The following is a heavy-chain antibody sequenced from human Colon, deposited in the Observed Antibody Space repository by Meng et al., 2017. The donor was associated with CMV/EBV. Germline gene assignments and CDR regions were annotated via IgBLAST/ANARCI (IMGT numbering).Heavy chain of an antibody. CDR2: IYYSGST. CDR3: ARGGAIVVPARYYYYGMDV. Sequence: SETLSLTCTVSGGSISSYYWSWIRQPPGKGLEWIGYIYYSGSTNYNPSLKSRVTISVDTSKNQFSLKLSSVTAADTAVYYCARGGAIVVPARYYYYGMDVWGQGTTVTVSS. D-gene: IGHD2-2*01. V-gene: IGHV4-59*01. CDR1: GGSISSYY. J-gene: IGHJ6*02.